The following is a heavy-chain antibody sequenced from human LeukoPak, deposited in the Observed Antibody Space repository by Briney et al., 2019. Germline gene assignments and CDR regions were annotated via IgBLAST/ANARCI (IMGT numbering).Heavy chain of an antibody. D-gene: IGHD6-13*01. Sequence: GGSLRLSCAASEFSVGSNYMTWVRQAPGKGLEWVSLIYSGGSTYYADSVKGRFTISRDNAKNSLYLQMNSLRAEDTAVYYCAKGRIAAAHFDYWGQGTLVTVSS. CDR1: EFSVGSNY. CDR2: IYSGGST. CDR3: AKGRIAAAHFDY. J-gene: IGHJ4*02. V-gene: IGHV3-53*01.